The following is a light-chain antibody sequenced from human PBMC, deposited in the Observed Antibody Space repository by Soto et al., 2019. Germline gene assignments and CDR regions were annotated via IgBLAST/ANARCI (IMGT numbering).Light chain of an antibody. CDR2: GAS. CDR1: ETVRSSN. CDR3: QQYGSSPLT. J-gene: IGKJ4*01. Sequence: EIVLTQSPGTLSLSPGERATLSCRASETVRSSNLAWYQQKPGQAPRLLMYGASSRATGIPDRFSGSGSGTDFTLNISRLETEDFAVYYCQQYGSSPLTFGGGTKVEIK. V-gene: IGKV3-20*01.